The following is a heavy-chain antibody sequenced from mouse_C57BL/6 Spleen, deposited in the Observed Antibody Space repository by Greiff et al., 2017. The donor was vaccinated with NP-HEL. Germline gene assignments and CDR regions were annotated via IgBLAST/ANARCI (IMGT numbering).Heavy chain of an antibody. CDR3: GGKITTPAMDY. CDR2: IYPGSGST. V-gene: IGHV1-55*01. CDR1: GYTFTSYW. D-gene: IGHD1-1*01. Sequence: VKLQQPGAELVKPGASVKMSCKASGYTFTSYWITWVKQRPGQGLEWIGDIYPGSGSTNYNEKFKSKATLTVDTSSSTAYMQLSSLTSEDSAVYYCGGKITTPAMDYWGQGTSVTVSS. J-gene: IGHJ4*01.